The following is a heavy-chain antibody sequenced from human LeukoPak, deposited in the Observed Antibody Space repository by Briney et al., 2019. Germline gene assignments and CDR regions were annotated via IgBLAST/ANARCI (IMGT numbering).Heavy chain of an antibody. D-gene: IGHD3-10*01. CDR3: ARDRSLGSPHIDY. CDR2: ISSSSSYI. J-gene: IGHJ4*02. V-gene: IGHV3-21*01. CDR1: GFTFSSYS. Sequence: GGSLRLSCAASGFTFSSYSMNWVRQAPGKGLEWVSSISSSSSYIYYADSVKGRFTISRDNAKNSLYLQMNSLRAEDTAVYYCARDRSLGSPHIDYWGQGTLVTVCS.